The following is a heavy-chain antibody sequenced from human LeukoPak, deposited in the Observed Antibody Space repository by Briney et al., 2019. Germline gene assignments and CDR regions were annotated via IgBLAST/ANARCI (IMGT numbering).Heavy chain of an antibody. J-gene: IGHJ4*02. Sequence: GGSLRLSCAASGISFSNYSMNWVRQAPGKGLEWVSLISSSSRFIYYGDSVKGRFTISRDNAKKSLYLQMNSLKTEDTAVYYCTRVLPYYYGSGSYYNGYYFDYWGQGTLVTVSS. CDR2: ISSSSRFI. D-gene: IGHD3-10*01. CDR3: TRVLPYYYGSGSYYNGYYFDY. V-gene: IGHV3-21*03. CDR1: GISFSNYS.